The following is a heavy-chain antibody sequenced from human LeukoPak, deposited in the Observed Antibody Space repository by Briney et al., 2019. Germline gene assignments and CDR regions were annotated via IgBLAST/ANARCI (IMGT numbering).Heavy chain of an antibody. D-gene: IGHD3-3*01. CDR3: ARELEIYGASDI. Sequence: SETLSLTCTVSGGSISSSSYYWGWIRQPPGKGLEWIGSIYYSGSTYYNPSLKSRVTISVDTSKNQFSLKLSSVTAADTAVYYCARELEIYGASDIWGQGTMVTVSS. J-gene: IGHJ3*02. V-gene: IGHV4-39*07. CDR1: GGSISSSSYY. CDR2: IYYSGST.